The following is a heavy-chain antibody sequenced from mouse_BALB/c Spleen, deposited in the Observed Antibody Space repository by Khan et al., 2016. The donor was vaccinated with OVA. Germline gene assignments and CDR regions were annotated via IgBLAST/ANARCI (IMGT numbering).Heavy chain of an antibody. CDR3: VRYGNHWYFDV. CDR2: ILPGSGNT. CDR1: GYTFSSYW. D-gene: IGHD2-1*01. Sequence: QVQLKQSGAELMKPGASVKISCKATGYTFSSYWIEWVKQRPGHGLEWIGEILPGSGNTNCTENFKGKATFTADTSSNTAYMQLSSLTSEDSAVYYCVRYGNHWYFDVWGAGTTVTGSS. V-gene: IGHV1-9*01. J-gene: IGHJ1*01.